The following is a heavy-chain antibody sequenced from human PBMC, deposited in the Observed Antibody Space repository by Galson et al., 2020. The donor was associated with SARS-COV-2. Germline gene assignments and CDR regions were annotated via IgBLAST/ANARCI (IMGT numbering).Heavy chain of an antibody. Sequence: SETLSLTCAVYGGSFSGYYWSWIHQPPGKGLEWIGEINHSGSTNYNPSLKSRVTISVDTSKNQFSLKLSSVTAADTAVYYCARGKTVTTFYYYYGMDVWGQGTTVTVSS. J-gene: IGHJ6*02. V-gene: IGHV4-34*01. D-gene: IGHD4-4*01. CDR3: ARGKTVTTFYYYYGMDV. CDR2: INHSGST. CDR1: GGSFSGYY.